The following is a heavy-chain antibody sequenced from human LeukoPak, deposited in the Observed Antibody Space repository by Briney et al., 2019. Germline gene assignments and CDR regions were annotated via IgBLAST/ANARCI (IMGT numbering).Heavy chain of an antibody. J-gene: IGHJ4*02. Sequence: GGSLRLSCAASGFTFSSYGMHWVRQAPGKGLEWVAVIWYDGSNKYYADSVKGRFTISRDNSKNTLYLQMNSLRAEDTAVYYCARATPIAAANYVLDYWGQGTLVTVSS. CDR3: ARATPIAAANYVLDY. V-gene: IGHV3-33*01. D-gene: IGHD6-13*01. CDR1: GFTFSSYG. CDR2: IWYDGSNK.